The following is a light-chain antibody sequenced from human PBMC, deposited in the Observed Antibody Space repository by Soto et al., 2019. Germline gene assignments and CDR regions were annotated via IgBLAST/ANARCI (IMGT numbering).Light chain of an antibody. CDR1: QSVSDN. CDR3: QQYNDWPLT. J-gene: IGKJ4*01. CDR2: GAS. Sequence: EIVLTQSPATLSVSPGERVTLSCRASQSVSDNLAWYQQKPGQAPRLLIYGASIRATDIPARFSGSASGTEFSLTISSLQSEDFAVYYCQQYNDWPLTFGGGTKVEIK. V-gene: IGKV3D-15*01.